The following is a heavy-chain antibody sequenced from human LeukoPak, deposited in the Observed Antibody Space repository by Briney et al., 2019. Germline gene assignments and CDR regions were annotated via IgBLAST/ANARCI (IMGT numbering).Heavy chain of an antibody. V-gene: IGHV3-23*01. J-gene: IGHJ4*02. CDR3: ARDNDPFSYYYDSSGYLDY. Sequence: GGSLRLSCAASGFTFSSYAMSWVRHAPGKGLEWVSAISGSGHSTYYADSVKGRFTISRDNSKNSLYLQMNSLRAEDTAVYYCARDNDPFSYYYDSSGYLDYWGQGTLVTVSS. D-gene: IGHD3-22*01. CDR2: ISGSGHST. CDR1: GFTFSSYA.